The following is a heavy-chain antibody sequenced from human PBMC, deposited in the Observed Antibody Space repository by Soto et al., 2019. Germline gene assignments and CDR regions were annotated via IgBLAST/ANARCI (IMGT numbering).Heavy chain of an antibody. V-gene: IGHV3-20*04. CDR3: ARDGSGNGLYGMDV. CDR1: GFTFDDYC. Sequence: EVQLVESGGGVVRPGGSLRLSCAASGFTFDDYCMSWVRQDPWKGLEWVSGISWNGGSTGYADSVKGRFTIARDNAKNSLYLQMNRLRAEDTALYYCARDGSGNGLYGMDVWGQGTTITVS. CDR2: ISWNGGST. D-gene: IGHD3-10*01. J-gene: IGHJ6*02.